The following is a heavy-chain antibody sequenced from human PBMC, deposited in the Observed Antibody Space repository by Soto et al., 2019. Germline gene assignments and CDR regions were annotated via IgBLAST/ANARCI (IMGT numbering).Heavy chain of an antibody. J-gene: IGHJ4*02. CDR2: INWNGGSI. Sequence: PGGSLRLSCAASGVTFDNYCMSWVRQVPGKGLEWVSGINWNGGSIGYADSVRGRFTISRDNAKNSLYLQMNSLRAEDTALYYCARKAAGLDYWGQGTLVTVSS. CDR3: ARKAAGLDY. CDR1: GVTFDNYC. V-gene: IGHV3-20*04. D-gene: IGHD6-13*01.